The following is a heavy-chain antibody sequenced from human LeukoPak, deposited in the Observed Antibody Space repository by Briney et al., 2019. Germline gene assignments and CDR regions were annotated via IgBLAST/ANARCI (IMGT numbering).Heavy chain of an antibody. Sequence: GKSLRLSCAASGFTFSSYGMHWVRQAPGKGLEWVAVISYDGSNEYYADSVKGRFTFSRDNSKNTLYLQMNSLRAEDTAVYYCAKDRAPHAYYYYGMDVWGQGTTVTVSS. V-gene: IGHV3-30*18. CDR3: AKDRAPHAYYYYGMDV. J-gene: IGHJ6*02. CDR2: ISYDGSNE. CDR1: GFTFSSYG. D-gene: IGHD2-8*01.